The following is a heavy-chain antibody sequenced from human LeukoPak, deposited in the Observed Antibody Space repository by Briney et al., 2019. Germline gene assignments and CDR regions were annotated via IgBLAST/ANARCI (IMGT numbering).Heavy chain of an antibody. D-gene: IGHD3-22*01. CDR2: IYPGDSDT. Sequence: GESLKISCKGSGYSFTSYWVGWVRQMPGKGLEWMGIIYPGDSDTRYSPSFQGQVTISADKSISTAYLQWSSLKASDTAMYYCARSPDSSGYYRRGYYYGMDVWGQGTTVTVSS. V-gene: IGHV5-51*01. J-gene: IGHJ6*02. CDR3: ARSPDSSGYYRRGYYYGMDV. CDR1: GYSFTSYW.